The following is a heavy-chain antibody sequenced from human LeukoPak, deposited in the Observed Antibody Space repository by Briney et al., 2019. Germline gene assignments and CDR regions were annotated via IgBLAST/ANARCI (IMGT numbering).Heavy chain of an antibody. CDR1: GYTFTGYY. J-gene: IGHJ5*02. CDR3: ARVRSSSLNWFDP. CDR2: INPNSGGT. Sequence: ASVKVSCKASGYTFTGYYMHWVRQAPGQGLEWMGWINPNSGGTNYAQKFQGRVTMTRDTSISTAYMELSRLRSDDTAVYYCARVRSSSLNWFDPWGQGTLVTVSS. V-gene: IGHV1-2*02. D-gene: IGHD6-13*01.